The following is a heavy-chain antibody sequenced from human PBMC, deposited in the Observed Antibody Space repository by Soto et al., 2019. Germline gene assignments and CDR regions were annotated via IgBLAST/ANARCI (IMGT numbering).Heavy chain of an antibody. D-gene: IGHD3-9*01. V-gene: IGHV4-59*07. J-gene: IGHJ5*02. CDR1: GDSMNYY. CDR2: IYYTGTT. Sequence: QVQLQESGPGLVKPSDTLSLTCTVSGDSMNYYWSWIRQPPGKGLEWIGFIYYTGTTGSNPSLKSRVTMSVDTSNNQFSLKLSPLTAADTAVYYCARLTGNNWFDPWGQGTLVTVSS. CDR3: ARLTGNNWFDP.